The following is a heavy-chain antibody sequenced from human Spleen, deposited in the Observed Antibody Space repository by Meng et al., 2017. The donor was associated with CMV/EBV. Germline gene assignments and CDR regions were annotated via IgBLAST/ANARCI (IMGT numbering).Heavy chain of an antibody. J-gene: IGHJ3*02. CDR1: GYTLTELS. CDR3: ARDDRRNDAFDI. V-gene: IGHV1-24*01. CDR2: FDPEDGET. Sequence: ALVKVSCKASGYTLTELSMHWVRQAPGKGLEWMGGFDPEDGETIYAQKFQGRVTMTEDTSTDTAYMELSSLRSDDTAVYYCARDDRRNDAFDIWGQGTMVTVSS.